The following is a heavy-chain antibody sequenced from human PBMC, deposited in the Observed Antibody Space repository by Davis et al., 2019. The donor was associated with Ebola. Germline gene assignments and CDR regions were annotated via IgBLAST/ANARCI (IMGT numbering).Heavy chain of an antibody. D-gene: IGHD3-16*01. J-gene: IGHJ4*02. V-gene: IGHV4-34*01. CDR3: ASFTFGRGGY. Sequence: SETLSLTCAVFGGSFSDYYWTWIRQPPGKGLEWIGEINHTGSTSYNPSLKSRVTISVDTSKNQFSLKLTSVTAADMAVYYCASFTFGRGGYWGQGTLVTVSS. CDR2: INHTGST. CDR1: GGSFSDYY.